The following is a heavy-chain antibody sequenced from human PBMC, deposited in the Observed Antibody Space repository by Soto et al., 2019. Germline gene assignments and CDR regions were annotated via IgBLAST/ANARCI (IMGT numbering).Heavy chain of an antibody. J-gene: IGHJ4*02. V-gene: IGHV3-30*18. D-gene: IGHD1-7*01. CDR2: ISYDGSNK. CDR1: GFTFSSYG. CDR3: AKVTSLWWNYVDYFDY. Sequence: QVQLVESGGGVVQPGRSLRISCAASGFTFSSYGMHWVRQAPGKGLEWVAVISYDGSNKYYADSVKGRFTISRDNSKNTLYLHMNSLRAEDTAVYYCAKVTSLWWNYVDYFDYWGQGTLVTVSS.